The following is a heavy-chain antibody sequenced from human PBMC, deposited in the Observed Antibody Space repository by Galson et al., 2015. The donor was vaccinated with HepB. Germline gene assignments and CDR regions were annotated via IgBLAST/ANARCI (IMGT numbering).Heavy chain of an antibody. J-gene: IGHJ4*02. CDR2: ISGSADDT. CDR3: AMGRQLGGGY. CDR1: GFTFRNYA. Sequence: SLRLSCAASGFTFRNYAMSWVRQAPGKGLEWVSVISGSADDTHYADSVKGRFTISRDNFKNTLYLQIGSLRADDTALYYCAMGRQLGGGYWGQGSLVIVSP. V-gene: IGHV3-23*01. D-gene: IGHD1-1*01.